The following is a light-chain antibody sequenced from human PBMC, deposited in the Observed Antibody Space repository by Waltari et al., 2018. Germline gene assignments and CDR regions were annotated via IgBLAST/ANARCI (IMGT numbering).Light chain of an antibody. Sequence: QTVVTPEPSLSVSPGVTVTLPCALTSGSVSITSYPTVYQPTPGTPPRTHVYKGTMRSSGVPDRFSGSVLGNTVALTITGDQADDESNYYCSLYMGSGIWVFGGGTKLTVL. V-gene: IGLV8-61*01. CDR2: KGT. J-gene: IGLJ3*02. CDR1: SGSVSITSY. CDR3: SLYMGSGIWV.